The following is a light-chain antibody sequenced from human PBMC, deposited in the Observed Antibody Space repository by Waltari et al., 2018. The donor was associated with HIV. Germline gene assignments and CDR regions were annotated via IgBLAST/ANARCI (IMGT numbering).Light chain of an antibody. CDR2: WAS. CDR1: QSVMFTSDSRNY. CDR3: QQYYSTHWT. V-gene: IGKV4-1*01. Sequence: DIVMTQSPDSLPVSLGDRVTINCKSSQSVMFTSDSRNYLAWYQQRPGQPPKLLFYWASTRESGVPDRFSASGSGASFTLTINRLQDEDVALYYCQQYYSTHWTFGQGTKVELK. J-gene: IGKJ1*01.